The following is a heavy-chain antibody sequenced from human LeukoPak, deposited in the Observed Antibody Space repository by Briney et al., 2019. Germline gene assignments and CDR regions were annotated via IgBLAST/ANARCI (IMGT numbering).Heavy chain of an antibody. J-gene: IGHJ4*02. D-gene: IGHD2-15*01. Sequence: GGSLRLSCAASGFTFTSYAMSWVRQAPGKGLEWVSAISGSGGSTYYADSVKGRFTISRDNAKNSLYLQLNSLRAEDTAVYYCARGSPPDYWGQGTLVTVSS. CDR2: ISGSGGST. V-gene: IGHV3-23*01. CDR3: ARGSPPDY. CDR1: GFTFTSYA.